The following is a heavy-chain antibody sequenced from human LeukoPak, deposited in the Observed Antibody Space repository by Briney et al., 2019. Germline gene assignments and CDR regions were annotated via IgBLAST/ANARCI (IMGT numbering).Heavy chain of an antibody. J-gene: IGHJ4*02. Sequence: GASVKVSCKASGGTFSSYAISWVRQAPGQGLEWMGGIIPIFGTANYAQKFQGRVTITADESTSTAYMELSSLRSEDTAVYYCARGTYYYDSSGYYNLDYWGQGTLVTVSS. CDR3: ARGTYYYDSSGYYNLDY. CDR2: IIPIFGTA. V-gene: IGHV1-69*13. CDR1: GGTFSSYA. D-gene: IGHD3-22*01.